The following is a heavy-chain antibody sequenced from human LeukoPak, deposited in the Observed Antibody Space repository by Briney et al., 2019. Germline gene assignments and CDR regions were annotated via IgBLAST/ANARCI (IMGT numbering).Heavy chain of an antibody. CDR1: GLTVSSNS. V-gene: IGHV3-66*03. J-gene: IGHJ6*03. CDR3: AKEGDSSSWYSPDYYYYYMDV. CDR2: IYSDNT. D-gene: IGHD6-13*01. Sequence: GGSLRLSCAASGLTVSSNSMSWVRQAPGKGLEWVSFIYSDNTHYSDSVKGRFTISRDNSKNTLYLQMNSLRAEDTAVYYCAKEGDSSSWYSPDYYYYYMDVWGKGTTVTVSS.